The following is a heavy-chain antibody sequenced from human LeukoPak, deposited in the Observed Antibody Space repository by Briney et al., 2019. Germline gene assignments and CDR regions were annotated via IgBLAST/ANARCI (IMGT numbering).Heavy chain of an antibody. D-gene: IGHD6-13*01. J-gene: IGHJ4*02. V-gene: IGHV4-38-2*02. CDR1: GYSISSGYY. CDR3: ARDQIAAAVDY. CDR2: IYHSGST. Sequence: PSETLSLTCTVSGYSISSGYYWGWIRQPPGKGLEWIGSIYHSGSTYYNPSLKSRVTISVDTSKNQFSLKLSSVTAADTAVYYCARDQIAAAVDYWGQGTLVTVSS.